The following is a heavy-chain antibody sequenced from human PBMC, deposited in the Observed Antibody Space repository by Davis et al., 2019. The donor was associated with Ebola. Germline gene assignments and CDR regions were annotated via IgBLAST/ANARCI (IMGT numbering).Heavy chain of an antibody. CDR1: GFTFSSYW. V-gene: IGHV3-74*01. Sequence: PGRSLRLSCAASGFTFSSYWMHWVRQAPGKGLVWVSRINSDGSSTSYADSVKGRFTISRDNAKNTLYLQMNSLRAEDTAVYYCARGGYSYGAIPFDPWGQGTLVTVSS. CDR3: ARGGYSYGAIPFDP. CDR2: INSDGSST. J-gene: IGHJ5*02. D-gene: IGHD5-18*01.